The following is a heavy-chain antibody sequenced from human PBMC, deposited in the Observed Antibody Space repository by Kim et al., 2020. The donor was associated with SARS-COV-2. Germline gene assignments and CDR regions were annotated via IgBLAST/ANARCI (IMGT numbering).Heavy chain of an antibody. CDR2: ISYDGSNK. CDR3: ARDIRVRRWELLHDYYYGMDV. V-gene: IGHV3-30*04. D-gene: IGHD1-26*01. J-gene: IGHJ6*02. CDR1: GFTFSSYA. Sequence: GGSLRLSCAASGFTFSSYAMHWVRQAPGKGLEWVAVISYDGSNKYYVDSVKGRFTISRDNSKNTLYLQMNSLRAEDTAVYYCARDIRVRRWELLHDYYYGMDVWGQGTTVTVSS.